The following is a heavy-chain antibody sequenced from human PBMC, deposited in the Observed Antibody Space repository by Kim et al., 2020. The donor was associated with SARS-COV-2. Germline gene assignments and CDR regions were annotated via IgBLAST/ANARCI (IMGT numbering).Heavy chain of an antibody. D-gene: IGHD6-19*01. J-gene: IGHJ4*02. V-gene: IGHV3-43*01. CDR2: ISWDGGST. CDR3: AKDIQSSGWSMGNDY. Sequence: GGSLRLSCAASGFTFDDYTMHWVRQAPGKGLEWVSLISWDGGSTYYADSVKGRFTISRDNSKNSLYLQMNSLRTEDTALYYCAKDIQSSGWSMGNDYWGQGTLVTVSS. CDR1: GFTFDDYT.